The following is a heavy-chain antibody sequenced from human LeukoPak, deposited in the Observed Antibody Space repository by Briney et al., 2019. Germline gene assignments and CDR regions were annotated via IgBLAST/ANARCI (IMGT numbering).Heavy chain of an antibody. CDR3: AREGLYYDILTGYYPRGYFDY. CDR2: IKQDGSEK. CDR1: GFIFGNYW. J-gene: IGHJ4*02. V-gene: IGHV3-7*05. Sequence: GGSLRLSCAASGFIFGNYWMSWVRQAPGKGLEWVANIKQDGSEKYYVDSVKGRFTISRDNAKNSLYLQMNSLRAEDTAVYYCAREGLYYDILTGYYPRGYFDYWGQGTLVTVSS. D-gene: IGHD3-9*01.